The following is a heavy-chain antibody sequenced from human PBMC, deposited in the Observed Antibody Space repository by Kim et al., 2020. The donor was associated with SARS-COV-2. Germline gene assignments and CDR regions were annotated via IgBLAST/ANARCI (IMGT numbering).Heavy chain of an antibody. CDR3: AIPFTMVRGVLSGMDV. CDR2: ISSSGSTI. Sequence: GGSLRLSCAASGFTFSDYYMSWIRQAPGKGLKWVSYISSSGSTIYYADSVKGRFTISRDNPKNSLYLQMNSLRAEDTAVYYCAIPFTMVRGVLSGMDVWGQGTTGTVSS. V-gene: IGHV3-11*01. CDR1: GFTFSDYY. D-gene: IGHD3-10*01. J-gene: IGHJ6*02.